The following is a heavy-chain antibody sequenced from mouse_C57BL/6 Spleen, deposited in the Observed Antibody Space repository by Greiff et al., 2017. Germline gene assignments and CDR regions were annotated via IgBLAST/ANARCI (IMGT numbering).Heavy chain of an antibody. V-gene: IGHV1-69*01. CDR2: IDSSDSYT. J-gene: IGHJ2*01. CDR1: GYTFTSYW. D-gene: IGHD4-1*01. Sequence: QVQLQQPGAELVMPGASVKLSCKASGYTFTSYWMHWVKQRPGQGLEWIGEIDSSDSYTNSNQKFKGKSTLTVDKSASTADMQLSSLTSEDSAVYDSARRGDWDGDFDYWGQGTTLTVSS. CDR3: ARRGDWDGDFDY.